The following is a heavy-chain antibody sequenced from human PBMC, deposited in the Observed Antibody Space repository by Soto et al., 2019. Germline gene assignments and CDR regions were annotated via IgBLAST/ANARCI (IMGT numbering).Heavy chain of an antibody. CDR1: GFTFSSYG. J-gene: IGHJ6*02. Sequence: GGSLILSCAASGFTFSSYGMHWVRQAPGKGLEWVAVISYDGSNKYYADSVKGRFTISRDNSKNTLYLQMNGLRAEDTAVYYCAKDYSGWRYYYGMDVWGQGTTVTVSS. D-gene: IGHD6-19*01. CDR3: AKDYSGWRYYYGMDV. CDR2: ISYDGSNK. V-gene: IGHV3-30*18.